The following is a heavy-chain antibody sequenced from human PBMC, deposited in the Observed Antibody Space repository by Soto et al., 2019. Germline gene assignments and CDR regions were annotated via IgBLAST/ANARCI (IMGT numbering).Heavy chain of an antibody. D-gene: IGHD2-15*01. V-gene: IGHV1-58*01. Sequence: QMQLVQSGPEVKKPGTSVKVSCKTSGFTFRSSAAQWVRQARGQRLEWIGWLVVGTGNTNYAQKFQQRVTISSDRSTNTVSMELSSLTSEDTAVYYCATGAYCSGGSCSDYYYYYYGMDLWGQGTTVTVSS. J-gene: IGHJ6*02. CDR1: GFTFRSSA. CDR2: LVVGTGNT. CDR3: ATGAYCSGGSCSDYYYYYYGMDL.